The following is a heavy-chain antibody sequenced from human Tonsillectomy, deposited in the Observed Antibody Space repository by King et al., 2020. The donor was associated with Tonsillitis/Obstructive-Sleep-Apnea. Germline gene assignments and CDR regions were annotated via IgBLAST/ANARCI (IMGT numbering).Heavy chain of an antibody. CDR3: ARGGNSSGLQRFDY. Sequence: HVQLQESGPGLVKPSETPSLTCTVSGGSISSYYWSWIRQPPGKGLEWIGYIYYSGSTNYNPSLKSRVTISVDTSKNQFSLKQSSVTAADTAVYYCARGGNSSGLQRFDYWGQGTLVTVSS. V-gene: IGHV4-59*08. CDR1: GGSISSYY. CDR2: IYYSGST. J-gene: IGHJ4*02. D-gene: IGHD6-19*01.